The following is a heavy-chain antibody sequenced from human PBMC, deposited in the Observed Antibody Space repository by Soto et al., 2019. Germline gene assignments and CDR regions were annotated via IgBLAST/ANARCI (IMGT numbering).Heavy chain of an antibody. CDR3: AKVIYSNYGFEHPMFDY. Sequence: GGSLRLSCAASGFTFSSYGMHWVRQAPGKGLEWVAVISYDGSNKYYADSVKGRFTISRDNSKNTLYLQMNSLRAEDTAVYYCAKVIYSNYGFEHPMFDYWGQGTLVTVSS. CDR1: GFTFSSYG. D-gene: IGHD4-4*01. CDR2: ISYDGSNK. V-gene: IGHV3-30*18. J-gene: IGHJ4*02.